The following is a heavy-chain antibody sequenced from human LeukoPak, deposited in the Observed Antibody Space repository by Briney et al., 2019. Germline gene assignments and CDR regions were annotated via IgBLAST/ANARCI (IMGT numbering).Heavy chain of an antibody. V-gene: IGHV3-21*01. D-gene: IGHD6-13*01. Sequence: GGSLRLSCAASGFTFSSYSMNWVRQAPGKGLEWVSSISGSSSYIYYADSMKGRFTISRDNAKNSLFLQMNSLRAEDTAVYYCARVAEAAAFDYWGQGTLVTVSS. CDR3: ARVAEAAAFDY. CDR1: GFTFSSYS. CDR2: ISGSSSYI. J-gene: IGHJ4*02.